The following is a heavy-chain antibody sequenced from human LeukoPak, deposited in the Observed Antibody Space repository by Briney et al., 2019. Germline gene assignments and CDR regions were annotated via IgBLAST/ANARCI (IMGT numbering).Heavy chain of an antibody. CDR3: AKAPGGSSWYFDY. V-gene: IGHV3-43*02. D-gene: IGHD6-13*01. CDR2: ISGGCGST. J-gene: IGHJ4*02. Sequence: FTFXDYAXXXVRXAPXKGXXXXSLISGGCGSTYYADSVKGRFTISRDNSKNSLFLQMNSLRTEDTALYYCAKAPGGSSWYFDYWGQGLLVTVSS. CDR1: FTFXDYA.